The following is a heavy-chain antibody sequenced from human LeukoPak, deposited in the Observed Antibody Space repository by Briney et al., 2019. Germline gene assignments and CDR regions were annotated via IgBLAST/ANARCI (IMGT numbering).Heavy chain of an antibody. J-gene: IGHJ6*03. D-gene: IGHD3-10*01. V-gene: IGHV4-59*08. Sequence: SETLSLTCTVSGGSISSYYWCWIRQPPGKGLEWIGYIYYSGSTNYNPSLKSRVTISVDTSKNQFSLKQSSVTAADTAVYYCARHYYGSGSPPYYYYYIEVWGKGTTVTVSS. CDR1: GGSISSYY. CDR3: ARHYYGSGSPPYYYYYIEV. CDR2: IYYSGST.